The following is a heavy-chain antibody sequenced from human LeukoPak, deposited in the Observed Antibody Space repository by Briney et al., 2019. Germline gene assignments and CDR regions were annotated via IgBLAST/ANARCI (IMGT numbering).Heavy chain of an antibody. J-gene: IGHJ4*02. CDR1: GFTFSHYA. CDR3: AKDVRGYYRPFDY. CDR2: ISGSGGST. V-gene: IGHV3-23*01. Sequence: GGSLRLSCAASGFTFSHYAVSWVRQAPGKGLEWVSAISGSGGSTYYADSVKGRFTISRDNSKDTLYLQVNSLRAEDTALYYCAKDVRGYYRPFDYWGQGTLVTVSS. D-gene: IGHD3-22*01.